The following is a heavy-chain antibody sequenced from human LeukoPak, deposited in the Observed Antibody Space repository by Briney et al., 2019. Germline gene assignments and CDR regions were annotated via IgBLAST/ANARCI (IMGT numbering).Heavy chain of an antibody. CDR3: ARSSGPYSSLANWFDP. CDR2: IYYSGST. D-gene: IGHD6-13*01. J-gene: IGHJ5*02. V-gene: IGHV4-59*01. Sequence: NASETLSLTCTVSDGSISSYYWSWIRQPPGKGLEWIGYIYYSGSTNYNPSLKSRVTISVDTSKNQFSLKLSSVTAADTAVYYCARSSGPYSSLANWFDPWGQGTLVTVSS. CDR1: DGSISSYY.